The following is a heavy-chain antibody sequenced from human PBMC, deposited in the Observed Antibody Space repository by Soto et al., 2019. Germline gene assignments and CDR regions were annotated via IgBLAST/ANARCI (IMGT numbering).Heavy chain of an antibody. D-gene: IGHD3-10*01. CDR1: GFTFSSYA. CDR2: FTNYGAT. Sequence: GGSLRLSCAASGFTFSSYAMSWVRQAPGKGLEWVSTFTNYGATYYADFVKGRFTISRDNSKNTLYLQMNSLRAEDTAVYYCAREFASGSPNYDYWGLGTLVTVSS. J-gene: IGHJ4*02. CDR3: AREFASGSPNYDY. V-gene: IGHV3-23*01.